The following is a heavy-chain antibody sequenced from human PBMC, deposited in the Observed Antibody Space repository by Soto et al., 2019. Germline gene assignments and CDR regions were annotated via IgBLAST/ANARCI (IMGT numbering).Heavy chain of an antibody. V-gene: IGHV1-69*13. CDR3: ARDSIAAAGTDY. CDR1: GGTFSSYP. CDR2: IIPLFGTT. J-gene: IGHJ4*02. D-gene: IGHD6-13*01. Sequence: RGSVKVSCKASGGTFSSYPIAWVRQAPGQGLEWMGEIIPLFGTTNYVEKFQGRLTSTADASTSTAYMELSSLRSEDTAMYYCARDSIAAAGTDYWGQGTLVTVSS.